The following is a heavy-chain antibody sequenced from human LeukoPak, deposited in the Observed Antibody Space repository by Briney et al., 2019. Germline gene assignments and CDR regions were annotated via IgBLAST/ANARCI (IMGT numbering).Heavy chain of an antibody. V-gene: IGHV3-23*01. J-gene: IGHJ3*02. CDR2: ISGSGGST. D-gene: IGHD2-2*01. Sequence: GGSLRLSCAASGFTFSSYAMSWVRQAPGKGLEWVSAISGSGGSTYYADSVKGRFTISRDNSKNTLYLQMNSLRVEDTAVYYCAKVSGRVYCSSTSCYYGGAFDIWGQGTMVTVSS. CDR3: AKVSGRVYCSSTSCYYGGAFDI. CDR1: GFTFSSYA.